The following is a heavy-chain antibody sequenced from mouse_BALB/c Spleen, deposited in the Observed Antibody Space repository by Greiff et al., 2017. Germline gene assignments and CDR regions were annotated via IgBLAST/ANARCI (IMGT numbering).Heavy chain of an antibody. Sequence: QVQLKQSGAELVKPGASVKLSCKASGYTFTSYWMHWVKQRPGQGLEWIGEINPSNGRTNYNEKFKSKATLTVDKSSSTAYMQLSSLTSEDSAVYYCAREGGRYYDYEFAYWGQGTLVTVSA. CDR3: AREGGRYYDYEFAY. J-gene: IGHJ3*01. D-gene: IGHD2-4*01. CDR1: GYTFTSYW. CDR2: INPSNGRT. V-gene: IGHV1S81*02.